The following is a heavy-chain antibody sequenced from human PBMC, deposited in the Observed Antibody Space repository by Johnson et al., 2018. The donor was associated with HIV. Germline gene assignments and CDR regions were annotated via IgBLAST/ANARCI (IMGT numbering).Heavy chain of an antibody. CDR1: GFTFSSYA. J-gene: IGHJ3*01. CDR3: ASGDDDGF. D-gene: IGHD5-12*01. CDR2: IRYDEADK. Sequence: QVQLVESGGGVVQPGRSLRLSCAASGFTFSSYAMHWVRQAPGKGLEWVAFIRYDEADKYYAASVKGRFTISRDNSKNTLYLQMNSLRAEDTAVYFCASGDDDGFWGQGTKVTVSS. V-gene: IGHV3-30*14.